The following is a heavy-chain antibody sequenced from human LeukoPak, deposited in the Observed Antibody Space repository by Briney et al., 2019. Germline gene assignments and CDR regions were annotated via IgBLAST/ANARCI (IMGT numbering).Heavy chain of an antibody. CDR3: VKDVSGWFPRGDAFDL. CDR2: INWNTNKI. J-gene: IGHJ3*01. D-gene: IGHD6-19*01. Sequence: GGSLRLSYVASGFTFGDYAMHWVRQAPGKGLEWVSGINWNTNKIDYADSVKGRFTISRDNAKSSLYLQMNSLRTEDTALYHCVKDVSGWFPRGDAFDLWGQGTMVTVAS. CDR1: GFTFGDYA. V-gene: IGHV3-9*01.